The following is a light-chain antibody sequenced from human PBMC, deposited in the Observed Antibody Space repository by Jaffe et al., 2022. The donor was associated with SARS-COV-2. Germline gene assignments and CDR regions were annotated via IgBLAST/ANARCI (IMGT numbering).Light chain of an antibody. V-gene: IGLV2-14*01. CDR1: SSDVGGYNY. J-gene: IGLJ1*01. CDR3: SSYTSSSKGV. Sequence: QSALTQPASVSGSPGQSITISCTGTSSDVGGYNYVSWYQQHPGKAPKLMIYEVSNRPSGVPDRFSGSKSGNTASLTISGLQAEDEADYYCSSYTSSSKGVFGTGTKVTVL. CDR2: EVS.